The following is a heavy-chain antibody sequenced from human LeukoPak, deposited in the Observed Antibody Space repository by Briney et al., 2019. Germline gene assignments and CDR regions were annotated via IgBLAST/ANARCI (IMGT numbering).Heavy chain of an antibody. V-gene: IGHV1-24*01. CDR1: GCTLAELS. D-gene: IGHD2-2*01. J-gene: IGHJ6*03. CDR2: FDRKNGDT. Sequence: ASVKVSCKVSGCTLAELSMHWVRQAPGKGLEWVGGFDRKNGDTIYAQRFRGRVTLTEDTSTGTAYMDLSSLSADDTALYYGATGVFCATTTCPGYQHYYYFMDVWGKGTTVTVSS. CDR3: ATGVFCATTTCPGYQHYYYFMDV.